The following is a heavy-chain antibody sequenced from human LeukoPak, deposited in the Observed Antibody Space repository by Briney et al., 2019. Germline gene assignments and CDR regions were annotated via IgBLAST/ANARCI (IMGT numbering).Heavy chain of an antibody. J-gene: IGHJ4*02. V-gene: IGHV4-4*07. CDR1: GGSISSYY. Sequence: SETLSLTCTVSGGSISSYYWSWIRQPAGKGLEWIGRIYTSGSTNYNPSLKSRVTISVDTSKNQFSLKLSSVTAADTAVYYCARGRGYCSGGSCYHSAQFFDYWGQGTLVTVSS. CDR3: ARGRGYCSGGSCYHSAQFFDY. D-gene: IGHD2-15*01. CDR2: IYTSGST.